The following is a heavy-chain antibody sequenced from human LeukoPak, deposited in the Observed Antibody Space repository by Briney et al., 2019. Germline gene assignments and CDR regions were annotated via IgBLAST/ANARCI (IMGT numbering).Heavy chain of an antibody. CDR1: GYTFTSYD. Sequence: ASVKVSCKASGYTFTSYDINWVRQATGQGLEWMGWMSPKSGNTGYAQKFQGRVTITRDTSISTAYMELRSLRSDDTAVYYCARVPELLWFGELFRGYFDYWGQGTLVTVSS. V-gene: IGHV1-8*03. D-gene: IGHD3-10*01. CDR3: ARVPELLWFGELFRGYFDY. J-gene: IGHJ4*02. CDR2: MSPKSGNT.